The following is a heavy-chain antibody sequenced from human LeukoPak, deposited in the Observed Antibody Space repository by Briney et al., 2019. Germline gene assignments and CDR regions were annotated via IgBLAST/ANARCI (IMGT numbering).Heavy chain of an antibody. CDR2: MNPNSGNT. V-gene: IGHV1-8*01. Sequence: ASVKVSCKASGYTFTSYDINWVRQATGQGLEWMGWMNPNSGNTGYAQKFQGRVTMTRDTSISTAYMELSRLRSDDTAVYYCARGRYGSGSNYFDYWGQGTLVTVSS. J-gene: IGHJ4*02. CDR3: ARGRYGSGSNYFDY. D-gene: IGHD3-10*01. CDR1: GYTFTSYD.